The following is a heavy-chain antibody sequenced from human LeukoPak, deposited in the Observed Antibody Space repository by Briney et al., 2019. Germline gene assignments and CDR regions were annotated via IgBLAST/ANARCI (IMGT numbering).Heavy chain of an antibody. Sequence: GGSLRLSCAASGFTFSAYAMHWVRQAPGKGLEWVAVSSYDGSDKNFADSVKGRFVISRDNSKDTLYLQMNSLRTEDTAVYYCAREGFYSSGSGYYFDSWGQGTLVTVSS. V-gene: IGHV3-30*09. CDR1: GFTFSAYA. J-gene: IGHJ4*02. CDR2: SSYDGSDK. D-gene: IGHD3-22*01. CDR3: AREGFYSSGSGYYFDS.